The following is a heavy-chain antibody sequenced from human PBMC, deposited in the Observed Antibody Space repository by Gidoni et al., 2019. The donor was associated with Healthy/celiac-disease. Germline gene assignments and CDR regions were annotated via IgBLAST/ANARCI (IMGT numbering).Heavy chain of an antibody. V-gene: IGHV4-34*01. CDR1: GGSFSGYY. D-gene: IGHD3-3*01. CDR2: INHSGST. J-gene: IGHJ4*02. Sequence: QVQLQQWGAGLLKPSETLSLTCAVYGGSFSGYYWGWIRQPPGKGLELIGEINHSGSTNYNPSLKSRVTISVDTSKNQFSLKLSSVTAADTAVYYCARAHYDFWSGRYYFDYWGQGTLVTVSS. CDR3: ARAHYDFWSGRYYFDY.